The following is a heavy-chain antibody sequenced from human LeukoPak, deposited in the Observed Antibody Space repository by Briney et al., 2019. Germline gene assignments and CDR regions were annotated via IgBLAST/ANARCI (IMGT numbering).Heavy chain of an antibody. D-gene: IGHD3-10*01. V-gene: IGHV4-59*01. CDR1: GGSISSYY. Sequence: PSETLSLTCTASGGSISSYYWSWIRQSPGKGLECIWNIYYTGGTNYNPYLKSRVTISVETSKNQFSMKLKSVTAADTAVYYCARGGDYGSGNDFRFDPWGQGTLVTASS. CDR3: ARGGDYGSGNDFRFDP. J-gene: IGHJ5*02. CDR2: IYYTGGT.